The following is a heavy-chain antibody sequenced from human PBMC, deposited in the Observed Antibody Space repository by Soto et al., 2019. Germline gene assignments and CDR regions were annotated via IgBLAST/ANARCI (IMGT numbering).Heavy chain of an antibody. CDR2: TSAYNGNT. CDR1: CYTFGSYG. Sequence: GGPVEVSFKGSCYTFGSYGISWVRQAPGQGLEWMGWTSAYNGNTNYAQKFQGRVTMTTDTSTSTAYMELRSLRSDDTAVYYCATEGPNHRLSWGQGTLVTVSS. CDR3: ATEGPNHRLS. V-gene: IGHV1-18*01. D-gene: IGHD3-16*02. J-gene: IGHJ5*02.